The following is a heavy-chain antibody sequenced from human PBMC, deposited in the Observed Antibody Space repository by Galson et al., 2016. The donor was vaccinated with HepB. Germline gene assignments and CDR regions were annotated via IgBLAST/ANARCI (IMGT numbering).Heavy chain of an antibody. CDR3: TTVGGSSSDH. Sequence: SLRLSCAASGFTFRHAWLSWVRQAPGKGLEWVGRIKSKTNDGTTTYAAPVKGRFTISRDDSKNTLYLQLNSLRTEDTAGYFCTTVGGSSSDHWGQGTLVTVSS. D-gene: IGHD6-6*01. CDR2: IKSKTNDGTT. CDR1: GFTFRHAW. V-gene: IGHV3-15*01. J-gene: IGHJ5*02.